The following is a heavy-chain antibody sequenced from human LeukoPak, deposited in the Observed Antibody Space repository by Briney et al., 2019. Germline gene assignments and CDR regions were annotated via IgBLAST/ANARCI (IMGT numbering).Heavy chain of an antibody. J-gene: IGHJ6*02. CDR2: IIPILGIA. CDR3: ARVRYDILTGYPLNGMDV. V-gene: IGHV1-69*04. CDR1: GGTFSSYA. D-gene: IGHD3-9*01. Sequence: ASVNVSCKASGGTFSSYAISWVRQAPGQGLEWMGRIIPILGIANYAQKFQGRVTITADKSTSTGYMELSSLRSEDTAVYYCARVRYDILTGYPLNGMDVWGQGTTVTVPS.